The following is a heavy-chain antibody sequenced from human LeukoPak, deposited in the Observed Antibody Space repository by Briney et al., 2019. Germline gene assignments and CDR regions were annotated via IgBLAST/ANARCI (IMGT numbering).Heavy chain of an antibody. Sequence: ASVKVSCKASGYTFTSYGRSWVRQAPGQGLEWMGWISAYNGNKNYAQKLQGGDTMTTETTKRKAYMEMRRVREDDTAVCYCARCFPGGCWYEDYWGQGPLVTVS. J-gene: IGHJ4*02. CDR2: ISAYNGNK. CDR1: GYTFTSYG. D-gene: IGHD2-15*01. CDR3: ARCFPGGCWYEDY. V-gene: IGHV1-18*01.